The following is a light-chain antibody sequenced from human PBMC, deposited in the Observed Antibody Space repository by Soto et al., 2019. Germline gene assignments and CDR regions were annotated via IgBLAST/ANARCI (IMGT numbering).Light chain of an antibody. CDR3: QQYGSSGT. Sequence: TELTPYPGCLSLLQGESVSLSCRASQSVSNNYLAWYQQKPGQAPRLLIYGASNRATGIPDRFSGSGSGTDFTLTISRLEPEDFAVYYCQQYGSSGTFGQGTKVDIK. CDR2: GAS. J-gene: IGKJ1*01. V-gene: IGKV3-20*01. CDR1: QSVSNNY.